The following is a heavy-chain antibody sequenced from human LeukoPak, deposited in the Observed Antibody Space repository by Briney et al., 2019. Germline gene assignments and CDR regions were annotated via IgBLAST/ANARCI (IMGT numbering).Heavy chain of an antibody. Sequence: SETLSLTCAVYGGSFSGYYWSWIRQPPGKGLEWIGEINHSGSTNYNPSLKSRVTISVDTSKNQFSLKLSSVTAADTAVYYCARGPLGYCSSTSCYALSYWGQGTLVTVSS. J-gene: IGHJ4*02. CDR2: INHSGST. CDR3: ARGPLGYCSSTSCYALSY. CDR1: GGSFSGYY. V-gene: IGHV4-34*01. D-gene: IGHD2-2*01.